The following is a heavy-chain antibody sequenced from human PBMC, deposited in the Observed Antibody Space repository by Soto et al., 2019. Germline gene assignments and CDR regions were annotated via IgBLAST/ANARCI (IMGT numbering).Heavy chain of an antibody. J-gene: IGHJ5*02. V-gene: IGHV3-21*01. CDR1: GFTFSSYS. CDR2: ISSSSSYI. CDR3: ASGAVDRYTRSPEWFDP. Sequence: GSLRLSWAASGFTFSSYSMNWVRQAPGEGLEWVSAISSSSSYIYYADSVKGRFTICRDNAKNSLYLQMNSLSAEDTAVYYSASGAVDRYTRSPEWFDPWGQGTLVTVSS. D-gene: IGHD3-16*02.